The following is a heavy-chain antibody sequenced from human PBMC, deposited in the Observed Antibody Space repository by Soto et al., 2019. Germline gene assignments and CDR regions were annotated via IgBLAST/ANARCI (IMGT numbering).Heavy chain of an antibody. CDR3: AKGGPYSSGWHFDY. V-gene: IGHV3-23*01. D-gene: IGHD6-19*01. J-gene: IGHJ4*02. CDR2: ISCSGGST. Sequence: GGSLRLSCAASGFTFSSYDMSWVRQGPGKGLECVSSISCSGGSTYYADSVKGRFTISRDNSKNTLYLQMNSLRAEDTAVYYCAKGGPYSSGWHFDYWGQGTLVTVSS. CDR1: GFTFSSYD.